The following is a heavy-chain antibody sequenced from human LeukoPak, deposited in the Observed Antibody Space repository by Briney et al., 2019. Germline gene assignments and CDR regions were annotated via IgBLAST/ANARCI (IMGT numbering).Heavy chain of an antibody. V-gene: IGHV1-69*13. J-gene: IGHJ6*02. CDR3: ARATYYARSRYYYYYYGMDV. CDR2: IIPIFGTA. CDR1: GGTFSSYA. Sequence: SVKVSCKASGGTFSSYAISWVRQAPGQGLEWMGGIIPIFGTANYAQKFQGRVTITADESTSTAYMELRITRFEDTAVYYCARATYYARSRYYYYYYGMDVWGQGTTVTVSS. D-gene: IGHD3-22*01.